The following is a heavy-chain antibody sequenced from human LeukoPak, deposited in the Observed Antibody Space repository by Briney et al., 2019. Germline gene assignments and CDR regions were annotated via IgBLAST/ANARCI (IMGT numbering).Heavy chain of an antibody. CDR1: GYSISSGYY. CDR2: IYHSGST. CDR3: ARGSGSKYYFDY. V-gene: IGHV4-38-2*02. J-gene: IGHJ4*02. D-gene: IGHD1-26*01. Sequence: SETLSLTCTVSGYSISSGYYWGWIRQPPGKGLEWIGSIYHSGSTYYNPSLKSRVTISVDTSKNQFSLKLSSVTAADTAVHYCARGSGSKYYFDYWGQGTLVTVSS.